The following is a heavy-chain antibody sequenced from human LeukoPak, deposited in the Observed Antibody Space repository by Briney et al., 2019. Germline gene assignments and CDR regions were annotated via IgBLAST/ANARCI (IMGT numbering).Heavy chain of an antibody. J-gene: IGHJ4*02. V-gene: IGHV1-18*01. CDR1: GYTFTSYG. CDR3: ARDHPPYCSSTSCHTQYYFDY. D-gene: IGHD2-2*02. CDR2: ISAYNGNT. Sequence: GASVKVSCKASGYTFTSYGISWVRQAPGQGLEWMGWISAYNGNTNYAQKLQGRVTMTTDTSTSTAYMELRSLRSDDTAVYYCARDHPPYCSSTSCHTQYYFDYWGQGTLVTVSS.